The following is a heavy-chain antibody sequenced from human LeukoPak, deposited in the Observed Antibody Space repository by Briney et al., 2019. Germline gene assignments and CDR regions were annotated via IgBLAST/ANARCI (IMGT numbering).Heavy chain of an antibody. V-gene: IGHV3-30*02. CDR1: GFTFSSYG. Sequence: GGSLRLSCAASGFTFSSYGMHWVRQAPGKGLEWVAVIWYDGSNKYYADSVKGRFTISRDNSKNTLYLQMNSLRAEDTAVYYCAKLVGGYDINPFDYWGQGTLVTVSS. CDR2: IWYDGSNK. D-gene: IGHD5-12*01. J-gene: IGHJ4*02. CDR3: AKLVGGYDINPFDY.